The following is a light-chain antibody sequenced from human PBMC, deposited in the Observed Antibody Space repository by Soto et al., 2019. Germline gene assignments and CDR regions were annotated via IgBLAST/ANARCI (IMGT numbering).Light chain of an antibody. J-gene: IGKJ4*01. V-gene: IGKV1-33*01. CDR3: QQYDNLPLT. CDR1: QDISNY. Sequence: DIQMTQSPSSLSASVGDSVTITCKASQDISNYLNWYQQKPGKAPKLLIYDASNLETGVPSRFSGSGSGTDFNFTISRLQPEDIATYYCQQYDNLPLTFGGGTKVEIK. CDR2: DAS.